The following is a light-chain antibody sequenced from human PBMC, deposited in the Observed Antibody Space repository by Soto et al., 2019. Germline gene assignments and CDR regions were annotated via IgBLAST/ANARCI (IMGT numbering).Light chain of an antibody. CDR1: QSVVYSSNNKNY. CDR2: WAS. J-gene: IGKJ1*01. CDR3: QQYYSTPLT. Sequence: DVVMTQSPDALPVSLRGGCTINCSSSQSVVYSSNNKNYLAWYQQKPGQPPKLLIYWASTRESGVPDRFSGSGSGTDFTLTISSLQAEDVAVYYCQQYYSTPLTFGQGTKVDIK. V-gene: IGKV4-1*01.